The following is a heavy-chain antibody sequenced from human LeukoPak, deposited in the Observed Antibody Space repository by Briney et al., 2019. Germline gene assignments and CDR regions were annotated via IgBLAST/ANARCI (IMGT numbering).Heavy chain of an antibody. CDR1: EDSFNTYY. V-gene: IGHV4-59*01. D-gene: IGHD3-3*01. CDR3: ARGGPYYDFWSGPNWFDP. J-gene: IGHJ5*02. Sequence: PSETLSLTCTVSEDSFNTYYWSWIRQPPGKGLEWIGYIYYSGSTNYNPSLKSRVTISVDTSKNQFSLKLSSVTAADTAVYFCARGGPYYDFWSGPNWFDPWGQGTLVTVSS. CDR2: IYYSGST.